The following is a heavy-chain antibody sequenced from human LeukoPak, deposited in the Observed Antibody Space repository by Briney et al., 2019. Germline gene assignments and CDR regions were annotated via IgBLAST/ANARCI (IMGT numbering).Heavy chain of an antibody. CDR2: IFHSGTT. J-gene: IGHJ5*02. D-gene: IGHD1-20*01. V-gene: IGHV4-30-2*01. Sequence: PSQTLSLTCAVSGDSISSGGYSWSWIRQPPGKGLEWIGYIFHSGTTYYNPSLKSRITISVDRSKNQFSLKLSSVAAADTAVYYCARGPESLLTGRNWFDLWGQGTLVTVSS. CDR1: GDSISSGGYS. CDR3: ARGPESLLTGRNWFDL.